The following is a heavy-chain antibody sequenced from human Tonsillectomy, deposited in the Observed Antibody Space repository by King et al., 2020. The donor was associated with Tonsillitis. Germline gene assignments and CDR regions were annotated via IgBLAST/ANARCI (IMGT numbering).Heavy chain of an antibody. CDR3: AGRYEGAVAGSYYYYGLDV. V-gene: IGHV4-59*08. D-gene: IGHD6-19*01. J-gene: IGHJ6*02. Sequence: QLQESGPGLVKPSETLSLTCTVSGGSISSYYWSWIRQPPGKGLEWIGYMFNSGITKYNPSLQSRVTISVDRSKNQFSLKLSSVTAADTAVYYCAGRYEGAVAGSYYYYGLDVWGQGTTVTVSS. CDR2: MFNSGIT. CDR1: GGSISSYY.